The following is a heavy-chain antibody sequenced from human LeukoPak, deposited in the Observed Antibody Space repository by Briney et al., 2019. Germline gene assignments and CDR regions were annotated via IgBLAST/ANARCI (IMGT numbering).Heavy chain of an antibody. V-gene: IGHV1-24*01. Sequence: GASVTVSCKVSGYTLTELSMHWVRQAPGKGLEWMGGFDPEDGETIYAQKFQGRVTMTEDTSTDTAYMELSSLRSEDTAVYYCATGNVVVVPAAMERYYYYGMDVWGQGTTVTVSS. J-gene: IGHJ6*02. CDR1: GYTLTELS. CDR3: ATGNVVVVPAAMERYYYYGMDV. CDR2: FDPEDGET. D-gene: IGHD2-2*01.